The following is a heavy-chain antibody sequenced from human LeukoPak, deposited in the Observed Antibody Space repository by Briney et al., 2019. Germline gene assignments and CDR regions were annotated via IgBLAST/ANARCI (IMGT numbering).Heavy chain of an antibody. CDR2: INHSGST. V-gene: IGHV4-34*01. CDR3: ARGENDSSGYYAMPFDY. Sequence: SETLSLTCAVYGGSFSGYYWSWIRQPPGKGLEWIGEINHSGSTNYNPSLKSRVTISVDTSKNQFSLKLSSVTAADTAVYYCARGENDSSGYYAMPFDYWGQGTLVTVSS. D-gene: IGHD3-22*01. J-gene: IGHJ4*02. CDR1: GGSFSGYY.